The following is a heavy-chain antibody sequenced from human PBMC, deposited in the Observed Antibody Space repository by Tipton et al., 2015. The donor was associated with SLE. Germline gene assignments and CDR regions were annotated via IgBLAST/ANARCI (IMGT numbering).Heavy chain of an antibody. CDR3: ARGNQIAVAGAFDI. J-gene: IGHJ3*02. Sequence: TLSLTCTVSGGSISSYYWSWIRQPPGKGLEWIGYIYYSGSTNYNPSLKSRVTISVDTSKNQFSLKLSSVTAADTAVYYCARGNQIAVAGAFDIWGQGTMATVSS. CDR1: GGSISSYY. D-gene: IGHD6-19*01. V-gene: IGHV4-59*01. CDR2: IYYSGST.